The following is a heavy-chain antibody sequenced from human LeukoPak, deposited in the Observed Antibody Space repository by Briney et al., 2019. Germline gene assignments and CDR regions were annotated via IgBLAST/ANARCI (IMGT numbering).Heavy chain of an antibody. CDR2: ISYDGSNK. D-gene: IGHD2-21*02. V-gene: IGHV3-30*18. CDR1: GFTLTNYV. CDR3: VKDLNCGRDCYSAAGH. J-gene: IGHJ4*02. Sequence: GGSLRLSCAASGFTLTNYVIHWVRQAPGKGLEWVAVISYDGSNKYYVDSVKGRFTISRDNSKNTLFLQMNSLRAEGTAVYYCVKDLNCGRDCYSAAGHWGQGILVTVSS.